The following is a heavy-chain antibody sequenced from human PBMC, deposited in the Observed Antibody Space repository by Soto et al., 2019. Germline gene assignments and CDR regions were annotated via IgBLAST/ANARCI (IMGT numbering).Heavy chain of an antibody. CDR2: IYSNGHI. CDR1: GGSITSYY. V-gene: IGHV4-59*01. D-gene: IGHD3-10*01. J-gene: IGHJ4*02. Sequence: QVQLQESGPGLVKPLETLSLTCTVPGGSITSYYWSWVRQPPGKGLEWIGYIYSNGHINYNPSLRSRLTISLATSKNQFSLRLSSVTAADTAVYYFATGRVYFGSEYWGQGTLVTVSS. CDR3: ATGRVYFGSEY.